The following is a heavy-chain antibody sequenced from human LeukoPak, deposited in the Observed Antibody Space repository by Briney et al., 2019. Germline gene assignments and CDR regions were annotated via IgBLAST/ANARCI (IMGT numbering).Heavy chain of an antibody. J-gene: IGHJ4*02. Sequence: SETLSLTCTVSGGSISSYYWSWIRQPPGKGLEWIGYIYYSGSTNYNPSLKSRVTISVDTSKNQFSLKLSSVTAADTAVYYCVRTSSLSLRIDYWGQGTLVTVSS. CDR3: VRTSSLSLRIDY. D-gene: IGHD1-26*01. V-gene: IGHV4-59*01. CDR1: GGSISSYY. CDR2: IYYSGST.